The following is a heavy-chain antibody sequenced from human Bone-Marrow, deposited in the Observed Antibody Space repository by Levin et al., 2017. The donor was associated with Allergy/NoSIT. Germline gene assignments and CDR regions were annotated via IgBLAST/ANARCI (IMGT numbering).Heavy chain of an antibody. D-gene: IGHD3-10*01. V-gene: IGHV1-2*02. J-gene: IGHJ2*01. CDR2: INPKSGLT. CDR1: GYAFSDSY. Sequence: ASVKVSCKASGYAFSDSYINWVRQAPGQGLEWMGWINPKSGLTDFEEKFQGRVTLTRDTSISTAYMELTRLTPDDMAVYYCERDEWGVEWHFDRWGRGTLVTVSS. CDR3: ERDEWGVEWHFDR.